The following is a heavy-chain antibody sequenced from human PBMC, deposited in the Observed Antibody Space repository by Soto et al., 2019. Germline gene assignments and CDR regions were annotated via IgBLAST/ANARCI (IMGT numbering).Heavy chain of an antibody. J-gene: IGHJ6*02. CDR1: GFTFSSYW. CDR2: IKYDGSNI. V-gene: IGHV3-74*01. CDR3: ATGVANFSAMEI. Sequence: EVPLVESGGGLVQPGGSLSLSCAASGFTFSSYWLHWVRQAPGKGVGWVSRIKYDGSNIDYADSVKGGFPISRDNAKNTLYLQKNSPRAEDTALYYCATGVANFSAMEIWGQGTTVTVSS.